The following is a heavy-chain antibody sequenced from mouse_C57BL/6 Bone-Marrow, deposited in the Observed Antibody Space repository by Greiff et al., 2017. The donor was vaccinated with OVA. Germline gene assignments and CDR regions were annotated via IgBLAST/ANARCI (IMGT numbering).Heavy chain of an antibody. CDR3: ARSRFSWFAY. CDR1: GYTFTSYW. V-gene: IGHV1-69*01. Sequence: QVQLQQPGAELVMPGASVKLSCKASGYTFTSYWMHWVKQRPGQGLEWIGEIDPSDSSTNYNPKFKGKSTLTVDKSSSTAYMQLSSLTSEDSAVYYCARSRFSWFAYWGQGTLVTVSA. CDR2: IDPSDSST. J-gene: IGHJ3*01.